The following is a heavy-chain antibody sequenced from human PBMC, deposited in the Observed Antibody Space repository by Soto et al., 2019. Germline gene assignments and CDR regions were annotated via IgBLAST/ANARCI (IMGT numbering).Heavy chain of an antibody. CDR3: AKDPINYYDSSGSAEYFQH. V-gene: IGHV3-30*18. J-gene: IGHJ1*01. CDR2: ISYDGSNK. CDR1: GFTFSSYG. Sequence: LRLSCAASGFTFSSYGMHWVRQAPGKGLEWVAVISYDGSNKYYADSVKGRFTISRDNSKNTLYLQMNSLRAEDTAVYYCAKDPINYYDSSGSAEYFQHWGQGTLVTVSS. D-gene: IGHD3-22*01.